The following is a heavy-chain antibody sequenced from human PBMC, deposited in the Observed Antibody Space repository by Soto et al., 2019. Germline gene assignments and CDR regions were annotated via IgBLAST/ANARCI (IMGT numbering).Heavy chain of an antibody. V-gene: IGHV4-59*02. Sequence: SEPLSLTCPVTGDSVIGYYLSWMRQPPGKGLECMGYVYYSGSTNYNPSLKSRVTISVDTSKNQISLRLKSVTAADTAVYYCARGVAESSGYYSGFDYWGQGTLVTV. CDR3: ARGVAESSGYYSGFDY. D-gene: IGHD3-22*01. CDR1: GDSVIGYY. J-gene: IGHJ4*02. CDR2: VYYSGST.